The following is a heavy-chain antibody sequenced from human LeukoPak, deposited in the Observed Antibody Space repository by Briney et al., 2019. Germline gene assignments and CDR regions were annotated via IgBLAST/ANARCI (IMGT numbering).Heavy chain of an antibody. CDR2: IRYDGSNK. J-gene: IGHJ4*02. CDR3: AKGLRYFDWLLH. Sequence: GGSLRLSCAASGFTFSSYGMHWVSHAPGKGLELVAFIRYDGSNKYYADSVKGRFTISRDNSKNTLYLQMNSLRAEDTAVYYCAKGLRYFDWLLHWGQGTLVTVSS. D-gene: IGHD3-9*01. CDR1: GFTFSSYG. V-gene: IGHV3-30*02.